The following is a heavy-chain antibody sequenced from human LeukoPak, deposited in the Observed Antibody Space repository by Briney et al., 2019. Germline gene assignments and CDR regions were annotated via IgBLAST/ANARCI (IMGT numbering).Heavy chain of an antibody. J-gene: IGHJ6*03. CDR2: IYVTGT. D-gene: IGHD3-16*02. Sequence: PSETLSLTCTVSGGSISSYYWSWIRQPPGKGLEWIGYIYVTGTRYNPYLQSRVTISVDRSRNQFFLKMSSVTAADTAVYYCARHTGGGIEDMDVWGKGTKVIVSS. CDR1: GGSISSYY. V-gene: IGHV4-59*08. CDR3: ARHTGGGIEDMDV.